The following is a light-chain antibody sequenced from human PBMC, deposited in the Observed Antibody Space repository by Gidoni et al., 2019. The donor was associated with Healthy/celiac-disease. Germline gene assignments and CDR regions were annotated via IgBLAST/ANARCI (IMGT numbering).Light chain of an antibody. CDR2: DVS. CDR1: SSDVGGYNY. V-gene: IGLV2-14*03. J-gene: IGLJ3*02. CDR3: SSYTSSSSWV. Sequence: SALTQPASVSRSPGQSFTISCPATSSDVGGYNYVSWYQQHPGKAPKLMIYDVSNRPSGVSNRFSGSKSGNTASLTISGLQAEDEADYYCSSYTSSSSWVFGGGTKLTVL.